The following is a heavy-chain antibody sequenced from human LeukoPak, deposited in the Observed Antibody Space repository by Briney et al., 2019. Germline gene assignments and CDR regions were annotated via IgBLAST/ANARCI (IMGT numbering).Heavy chain of an antibody. J-gene: IGHJ4*02. CDR3: ARERTFDY. CDR1: GYTFISYA. Sequence: TGGSLRLSCAASGYTFISYAMSWVRQAPGKGLEWVSAVSGSGGSTYYADSVKGWFTVSRDNSRDTLYLQMNSLRAEDTAVYYCARERTFDYWGQGTLVTVSS. CDR2: VSGSGGST. V-gene: IGHV3-23*01.